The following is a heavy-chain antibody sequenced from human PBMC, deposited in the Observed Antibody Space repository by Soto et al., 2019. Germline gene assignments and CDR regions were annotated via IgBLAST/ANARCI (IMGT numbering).Heavy chain of an antibody. CDR2: IFSNDEK. CDR3: ARAPLTYCGGDCYSGLDY. D-gene: IGHD2-21*02. CDR1: GFSLSNARMG. Sequence: QVTLKESGPVLVNPTETLTLTCTVSGFSLSNARMGVSWIRQPPGKALEWLAHIFSNDEKSYSTSLKSRLTISKDTSKSQVVLTMTNMDPVDTATYYCARAPLTYCGGDCYSGLDYWGQGTLVTVSS. J-gene: IGHJ4*02. V-gene: IGHV2-26*01.